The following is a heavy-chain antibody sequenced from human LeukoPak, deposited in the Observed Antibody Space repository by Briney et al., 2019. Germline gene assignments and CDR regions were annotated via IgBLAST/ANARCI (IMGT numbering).Heavy chain of an antibody. V-gene: IGHV3-30*04. J-gene: IGHJ4*02. CDR3: ARDLAGAGY. CDR1: GFTFSSYA. CDR2: ISYDGSNK. D-gene: IGHD3-10*01. Sequence: GGSLRLSCAASGFTFSSYAMHWVRQAPGKGLEWVAVISYDGSNKYYADSVKARFTISRDNSKNTLYLQMNSLRAEDTAVYYCARDLAGAGYWGQGTLVTVSS.